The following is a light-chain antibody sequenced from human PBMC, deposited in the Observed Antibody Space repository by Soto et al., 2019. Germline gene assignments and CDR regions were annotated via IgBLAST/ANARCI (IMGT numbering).Light chain of an antibody. Sequence: EVVMTHSPATLSLSPGERATLACRASETVATNLAWYQQKPGQAPRLLISGASTRAAGISDRFRGSGSGTEFTLTISSLRSEDSAIYYCQQYFEWPPMTFGQGTKV. CDR2: GAS. J-gene: IGKJ1*01. V-gene: IGKV3-15*01. CDR1: ETVATN. CDR3: QQYFEWPPMT.